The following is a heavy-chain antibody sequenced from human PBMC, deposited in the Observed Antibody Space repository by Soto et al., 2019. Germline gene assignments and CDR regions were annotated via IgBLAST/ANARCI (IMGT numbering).Heavy chain of an antibody. Sequence: QVQLVDSGGGVVQPGGSLRLSCAASGFIFSSYGMQWVRQSPGEGLEWVATTANDGSAQYYADSVKGRFTISRDNSKNTLFLQMESLRPEDTGVYYCAKSSGGSSWYPPDHWGQGTLVTFSS. CDR1: GFIFSSYG. V-gene: IGHV3-30*18. CDR2: TANDGSAQ. J-gene: IGHJ4*02. D-gene: IGHD6-13*01. CDR3: AKSSGGSSWYPPDH.